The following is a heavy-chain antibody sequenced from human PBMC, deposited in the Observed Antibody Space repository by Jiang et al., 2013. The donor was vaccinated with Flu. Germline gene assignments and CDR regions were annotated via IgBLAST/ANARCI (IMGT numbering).Heavy chain of an antibody. D-gene: IGHD2-2*01. V-gene: IGHV5-51*01. Sequence: GAEVKKPGESLKISCKGAGYTFSNYWIGWVRRMPGKGLEWMGIIYPGDSDTRYSPSFQGQVTISADKSISTAYLQWSSLKASDTAMYYCARRFSCSRTSCPPDYWGQGTLVTVSS. CDR2: IYPGDSDT. J-gene: IGHJ4*02. CDR1: GYTFSNYW. CDR3: ARRFSCSRTSCPPDY.